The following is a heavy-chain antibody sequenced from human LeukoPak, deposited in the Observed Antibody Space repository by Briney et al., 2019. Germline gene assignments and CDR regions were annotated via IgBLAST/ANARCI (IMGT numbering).Heavy chain of an antibody. CDR2: INSGGTT. Sequence: GGSLRLSCVASGFNVSSTYMNWVRQAPGKGLEWVSLINSGGTTYYPDSVKGRLTIARDNSKNTLFLQMNSLRAEDSGVYYCAREWMEAQKDAFDFWGQGTMVTVSS. D-gene: IGHD5-12*01. V-gene: IGHV3-66*01. CDR1: GFNVSSTY. J-gene: IGHJ3*01. CDR3: AREWMEAQKDAFDF.